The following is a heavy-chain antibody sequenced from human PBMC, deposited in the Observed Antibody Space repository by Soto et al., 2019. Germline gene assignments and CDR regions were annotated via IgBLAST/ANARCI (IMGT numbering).Heavy chain of an antibody. CDR1: GGSISSYY. V-gene: IGHV4-59*01. Sequence: SETLSLTCTVSGGSISSYYWSWIRQPPGKGLEWIGYIYYSGSTNYNPSLKSRVTISVDTSKNQFSLKLSSVTAADTAVYYCARDSPRFYYYYMDVWGKGTTVTVSS. J-gene: IGHJ6*03. CDR3: ARDSPRFYYYYMDV. CDR2: IYYSGST.